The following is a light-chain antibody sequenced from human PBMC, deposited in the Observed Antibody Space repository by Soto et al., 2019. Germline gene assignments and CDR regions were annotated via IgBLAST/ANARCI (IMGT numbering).Light chain of an antibody. J-gene: IGLJ1*01. CDR1: SSDIGNYHL. V-gene: IGLV2-23*02. CDR3: CSYAGITWGYV. Sequence: QSVLTQPASVSGSPGQSITISCTGTSSDIGNYHLVSWYQQLPGKAPKLIIYEVSKWPSGASDRFSGSKSGYTASLTISGLRAEDEVDYTCCSYAGITWGYVLETGTKVTVL. CDR2: EVS.